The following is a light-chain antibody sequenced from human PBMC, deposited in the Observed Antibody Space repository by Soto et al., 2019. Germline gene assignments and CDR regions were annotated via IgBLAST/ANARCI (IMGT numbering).Light chain of an antibody. V-gene: IGKV3-20*01. J-gene: IGKJ1*01. CDR3: QQYGSSRWT. CDR2: AAS. CDR1: QSVSSSY. Sequence: EVVLTQSPGTLSLSPGERTTLSCRASQSVSSSYLAWYQQKPGQAPRLLIYAASSRATGIPDRFSGSGSGTDFTLPISRLEAEDFAVYYCQQYGSSRWTFGQGTKVEIK.